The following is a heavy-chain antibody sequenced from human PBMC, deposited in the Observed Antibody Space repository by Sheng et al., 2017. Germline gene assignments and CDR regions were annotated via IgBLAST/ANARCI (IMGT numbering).Heavy chain of an antibody. V-gene: IGHV3-30*04. CDR2: ISYDGSNK. Sequence: QVQLVESGGGVVQPGRSLRLSCAASGFTFSSYAMHWVRQAPGKGLEWVAVISYDGSNKYYTDSVKGRFTISRDNSKNTLYVQMNSLRAEDTAVYYCARDKQQLVSGMYPYYYYGMDVWGQGTTVTVSS. CDR3: ARDKQQLVSGMYPYYYYGMDV. J-gene: IGHJ6*02. CDR1: GFTFSSYA. D-gene: IGHD6-13*01.